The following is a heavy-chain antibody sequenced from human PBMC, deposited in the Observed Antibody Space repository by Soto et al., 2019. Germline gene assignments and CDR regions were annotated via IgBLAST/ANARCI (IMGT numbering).Heavy chain of an antibody. Sequence: PSETLSLTCTVSGGSVSSGSYYWSWIRQPPGKGLEWIGYIYYSGSTNYNPSLKSRVTISVDTSKNQFSLKLSSVTAADTAVYYCARLTVVTGSYAFDIWGQGTMVTVS. CDR3: ARLTVVTGSYAFDI. CDR1: GGSVSSGSYY. CDR2: IYYSGST. D-gene: IGHD2-15*01. V-gene: IGHV4-61*01. J-gene: IGHJ3*02.